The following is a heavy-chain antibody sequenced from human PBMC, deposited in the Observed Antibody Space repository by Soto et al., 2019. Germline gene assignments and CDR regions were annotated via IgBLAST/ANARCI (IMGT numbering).Heavy chain of an antibody. Sequence: PGGSLRLSCAASGFTFSSYAMSWVRQAPGKGLEWVSAISGSGGSTYYADSVKGRFTISRDNSKNTLYLQMNSLRAEDTAVYYCARSESSGFLEWLLRDNYFDYWGQGTLVTVSS. CDR2: ISGSGGST. D-gene: IGHD3-3*01. CDR3: ARSESSGFLEWLLRDNYFDY. V-gene: IGHV3-23*01. J-gene: IGHJ4*02. CDR1: GFTFSSYA.